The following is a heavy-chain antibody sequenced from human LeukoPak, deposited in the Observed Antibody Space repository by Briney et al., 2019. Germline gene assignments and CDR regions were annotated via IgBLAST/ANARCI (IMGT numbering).Heavy chain of an antibody. CDR3: ARTIAAAGSLVWFDP. V-gene: IGHV1-46*01. J-gene: IGHJ5*02. D-gene: IGHD6-13*01. CDR2: INPSGGST. Sequence: ASVKVSCKASGYTFTRYYMHWVRQAPGQGLEWMGIINPSGGSTSYAQKFQGRVTMTRDTSTSTVYMELSSLRSEDTAVYYCARTIAAAGSLVWFDPWGQGTLVTVSS. CDR1: GYTFTRYY.